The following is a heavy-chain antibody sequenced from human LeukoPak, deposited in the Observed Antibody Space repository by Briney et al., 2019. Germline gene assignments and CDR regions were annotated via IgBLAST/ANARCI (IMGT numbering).Heavy chain of an antibody. V-gene: IGHV3-48*04. Sequence: GGSLRLSCAASGFTVSSNYMSWVRQAPGKGLEWVSYISSSSSTIYYADSVKGRFTVSRDNAKNSLYLQMNSLRAEDTAMYYCAKGYCSGANCPFHYWGQGTLITVPS. CDR3: AKGYCSGANCPFHY. D-gene: IGHD2-15*01. CDR2: ISSSSSTI. J-gene: IGHJ4*02. CDR1: GFTVSSNY.